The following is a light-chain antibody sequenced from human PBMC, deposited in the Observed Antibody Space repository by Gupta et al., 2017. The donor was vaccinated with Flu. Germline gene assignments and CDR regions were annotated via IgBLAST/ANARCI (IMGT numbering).Light chain of an antibody. CDR3: QQYDNTPYT. V-gene: IGKV4-1*01. CDR2: WAS. Sequence: DIVMTQSTYSLAVSLGERATINCKSSQSVLYSPNNKNYLIWYQQKPGQPPKLLIYWASTRESGVPDRFSGSGSGTDFTLTISSLQAEDVAVYYCQQYDNTPYTFGQGTKLEIK. CDR1: QSVLYSPNNKNY. J-gene: IGKJ2*01.